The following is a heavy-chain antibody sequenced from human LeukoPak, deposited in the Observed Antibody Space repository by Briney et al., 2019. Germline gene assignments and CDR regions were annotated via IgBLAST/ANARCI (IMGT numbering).Heavy chain of an antibody. CDR3: ARVQGMVDY. V-gene: IGHV3-23*01. J-gene: IGHJ4*02. Sequence: GGSLRLSCAASGFTFSSYGMSWVRQAPGKGLEWVSAISGSGGSTYYADSVKGRFTISRDNAKNSLYLQMNSLRAEDTAVYYCARVQGMVDYWGQGTLVTVSS. CDR1: GFTFSSYG. CDR2: ISGSGGST. D-gene: IGHD3-10*01.